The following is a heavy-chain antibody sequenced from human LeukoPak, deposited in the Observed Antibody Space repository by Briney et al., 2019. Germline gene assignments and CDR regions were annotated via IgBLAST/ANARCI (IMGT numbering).Heavy chain of an antibody. J-gene: IGHJ4*02. CDR1: GGSVSIGRYQ. D-gene: IGHD6-6*01. CDR3: ARRKADRPRNYYIDY. CDR2: IQYNGPP. Sequence: SKTLSLTCTVSGGSVSIGRYQWSWVRQPPGPGLEWIVDIQYNGPPAYNPSLQNRVIILRDESRNQFSLRLSSVTAADTAVYFCARRKADRPRNYYIDYWGQGILVTVSS. V-gene: IGHV4-61*01.